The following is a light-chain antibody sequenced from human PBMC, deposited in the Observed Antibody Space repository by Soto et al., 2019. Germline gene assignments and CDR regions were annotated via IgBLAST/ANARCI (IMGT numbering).Light chain of an antibody. J-gene: IGLJ2*01. CDR2: ANN. CDR3: AAWDDSLRGLV. CDR1: GSNIGSNY. V-gene: IGLV1-47*01. Sequence: QSVLTQPPSASVTPGQRVTISCSGGGSNIGSNYVYWYQQLPVTAPKLLIYANNERPSGVPDRFSGSKSGTSASLVISGLRSEDEADYYCAAWDDSLRGLVFGGGTKVTVL.